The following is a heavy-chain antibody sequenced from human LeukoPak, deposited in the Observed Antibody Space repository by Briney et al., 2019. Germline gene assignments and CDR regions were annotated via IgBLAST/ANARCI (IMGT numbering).Heavy chain of an antibody. D-gene: IGHD3-10*01. V-gene: IGHV4-59*06. CDR3: ARMVRGVDYFDY. Sequence: SETLSLTCTVSGGSISSYYWSWIRQHPGKGLEWIGYIYYSGSTYYNPSLKSRVTISVDTSKNQFSLKLSSVTAADTAVYYCARMVRGVDYFDYWGQGTLVTVSS. CDR1: GGSISSYY. CDR2: IYYSGST. J-gene: IGHJ4*02.